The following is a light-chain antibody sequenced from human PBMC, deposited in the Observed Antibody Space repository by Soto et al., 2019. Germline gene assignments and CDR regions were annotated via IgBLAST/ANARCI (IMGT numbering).Light chain of an antibody. CDR2: DVS. CDR3: SSYTSSSTQV. Sequence: QSALTQPASVSGSPGQSITISCTGTSSDVGGYNFVSWYQQHPGKAPKLIIFDVSSRPSGVSDRFSGSKSGNTASLTISGLQAEDEGDYYCSSYTSSSTQVFGSGTKLTVL. J-gene: IGLJ1*01. V-gene: IGLV2-14*03. CDR1: SSDVGGYNF.